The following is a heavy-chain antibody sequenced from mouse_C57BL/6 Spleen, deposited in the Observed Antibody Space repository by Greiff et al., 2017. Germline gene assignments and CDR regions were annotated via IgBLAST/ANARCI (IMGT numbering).Heavy chain of an antibody. CDR2: LSYDGSN. CDR3: ARGDYFDY. J-gene: IGHJ2*01. V-gene: IGHV3-6*01. Sequence: EVKLQESGPGLVKPSQSLSLTCSVTGYSITSGYYWNWIRQFPGNKLEWMGYLSYDGSNNYNPSLKNRISITRDTSKNQFFLKLNSVTTEDTATYYCARGDYFDYWGQGTTLTVSS. CDR1: GYSITSGYY.